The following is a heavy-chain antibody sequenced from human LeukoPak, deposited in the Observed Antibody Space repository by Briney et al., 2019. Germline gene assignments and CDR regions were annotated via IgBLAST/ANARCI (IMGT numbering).Heavy chain of an antibody. Sequence: GRSLRLSCAASGFTFDDYAMHWVRQAPGKGLEWVSGISWNSGSIGYADSVKGRFTISRDNAKNSLFLQMNSLRAEDTAVYYCVSALYGSGSYWGQGTLVTVSS. CDR3: VSALYGSGSY. J-gene: IGHJ4*02. D-gene: IGHD3-10*01. CDR1: GFTFDDYA. CDR2: ISWNSGSI. V-gene: IGHV3-9*01.